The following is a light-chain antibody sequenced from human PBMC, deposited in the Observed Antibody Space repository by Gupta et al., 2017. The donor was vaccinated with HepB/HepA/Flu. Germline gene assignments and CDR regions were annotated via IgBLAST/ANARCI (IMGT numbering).Light chain of an antibody. V-gene: IGKV3-20*01. CDR3: QQYGSSFPIP. Sequence: EIVLTQSPGILSLSPGERVTLSCRASQTVNSRYFAWYQQKPGQAPRVLIYGASSRATGTPDRFSGSGSGTDFTLTISRLEPEDFEVYYCQQYGSSFPIPFGQGTRLDI. J-gene: IGKJ5*01. CDR1: QTVNSRY. CDR2: GAS.